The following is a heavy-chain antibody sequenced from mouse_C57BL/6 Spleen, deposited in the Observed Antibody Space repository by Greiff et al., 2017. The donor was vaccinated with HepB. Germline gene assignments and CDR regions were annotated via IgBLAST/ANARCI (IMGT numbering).Heavy chain of an antibody. CDR1: GYTFTDYY. V-gene: IGHV1-26*01. J-gene: IGHJ2*01. CDR2: INPNNGGT. CDR3: ARGDYDGSSYNY. D-gene: IGHD1-1*01. Sequence: EVQLQQSGPELVKPGASVKISCKASGYTFTDYYMNWVKQSHGKSLEWIGDINPNNGGTSYKQKFKGKATLTVDKSSSTAYMELRSLTLEDSAGYYCARGDYDGSSYNYGGQGTTLTVSS.